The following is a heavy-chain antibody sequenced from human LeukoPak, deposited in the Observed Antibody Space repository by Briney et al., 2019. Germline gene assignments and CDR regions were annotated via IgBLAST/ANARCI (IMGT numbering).Heavy chain of an antibody. J-gene: IGHJ4*02. CDR3: ARDWESVDTAMIEMLGY. Sequence: PGGSLRLSCAASGFTFSDYYMSWIRQAPGKGLEWVSYISSGSTIYYADSVKGRFTISRDNAKNSLYLQMNSLRAEDTAVYYCARDWESVDTAMIEMLGYWGQGTLVTVSS. D-gene: IGHD5-18*01. CDR2: ISSGSTI. V-gene: IGHV3-11*01. CDR1: GFTFSDYY.